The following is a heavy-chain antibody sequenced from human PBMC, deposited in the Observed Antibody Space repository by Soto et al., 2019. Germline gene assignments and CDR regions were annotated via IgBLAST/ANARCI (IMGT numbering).Heavy chain of an antibody. J-gene: IGHJ4*02. CDR1: GFTFSSYS. V-gene: IGHV3-21*01. Sequence: PGGSLRLSCAASGFTFSSYSMNWVRQAPGKGLEWVSSISSSSSYIYYADSVKGRFTISRDNAKNSLYLQMNSLRAEDTAVYYCARDAYYYDSSGYRHILNWGQGPLVTVSS. CDR3: ARDAYYYDSSGYRHILN. CDR2: ISSSSSYI. D-gene: IGHD3-22*01.